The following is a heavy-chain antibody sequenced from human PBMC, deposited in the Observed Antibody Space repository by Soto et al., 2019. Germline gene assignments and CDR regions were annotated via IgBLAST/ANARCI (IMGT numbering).Heavy chain of an antibody. CDR1: GYSFAGYW. Sequence: GESLKISCKGSGYSFAGYWITWVRQMPGKGLEWMGRIDPSDSQTYYSPSFRGHVTISAAKSITTVFLQWSSLRASGTAMYYCARHSNDFWSGYDYGMDVWGQGTTVTVSS. D-gene: IGHD3-3*01. J-gene: IGHJ6*02. CDR2: IDPSDSQT. V-gene: IGHV5-10-1*01. CDR3: ARHSNDFWSGYDYGMDV.